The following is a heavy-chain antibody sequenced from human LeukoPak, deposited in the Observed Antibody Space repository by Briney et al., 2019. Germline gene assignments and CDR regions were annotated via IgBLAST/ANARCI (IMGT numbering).Heavy chain of an antibody. CDR2: IYYSGST. J-gene: IGHJ4*02. D-gene: IGHD3-16*02. CDR3: ARLGFTFGGVIAKNFDY. Sequence: SEALSLTCTVSGGSISSYYWSWIRQPPGKGLEWIGYIYYSGSTNYNPSLKSRVTISVDTSKNQFSLKLSSVTAADTAVYYCARLGFTFGGVIAKNFDYWGQGTLVTVSS. CDR1: GGSISSYY. V-gene: IGHV4-59*12.